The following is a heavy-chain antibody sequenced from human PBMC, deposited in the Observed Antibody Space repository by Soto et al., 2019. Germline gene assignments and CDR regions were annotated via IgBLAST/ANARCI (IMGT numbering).Heavy chain of an antibody. J-gene: IGHJ2*01. V-gene: IGHV4-34*01. CDR1: GGSFSGYY. CDR2: INHSGST. D-gene: IGHD5-18*01. Sequence: QVQLQQWGAGLLKPSETLSLTCAVYGGSFSGYYWSWIRQPPGKGLEWIGEINHSGSTNYNPSLKSRVTISVDTSKNQFSLKLSSVTAADTAVYYCAREERQWIPYWYFDLWGRGTLVTVSS. CDR3: AREERQWIPYWYFDL.